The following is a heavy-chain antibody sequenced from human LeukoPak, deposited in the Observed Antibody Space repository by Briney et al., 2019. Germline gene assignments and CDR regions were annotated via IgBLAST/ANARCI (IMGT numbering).Heavy chain of an antibody. Sequence: ASVKVSCKASGYTFTSYGISWVRQAPGQGLEWMGWISAYNGNTNYAQKLQGRVTMTTDTSTSTAYMELRSLRSDDTAVYYCARSPSVLLRSRGKYYFDYWGQGTLVTVSS. CDR3: ARSPSVLLRSRGKYYFDY. CDR2: ISAYNGNT. J-gene: IGHJ4*02. CDR1: GYTFTSYG. D-gene: IGHD3-16*01. V-gene: IGHV1-18*01.